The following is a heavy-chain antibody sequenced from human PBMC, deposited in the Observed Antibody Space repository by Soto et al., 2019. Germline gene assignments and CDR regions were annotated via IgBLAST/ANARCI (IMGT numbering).Heavy chain of an antibody. D-gene: IGHD3-10*01. CDR2: IYYSGST. V-gene: IGHV4-30-4*01. Sequence: PSETLSLTCTFSGGSISSGDYYWSWIRQPPGKGLEWIGYIYYSGSTYYNPSLKSRVTISVDTSKNQFSLKLSSVTAADTAVYYCARTGVLNWFDPWGQGTLVTVSS. CDR3: ARTGVLNWFDP. CDR1: GGSISSGDYY. J-gene: IGHJ5*02.